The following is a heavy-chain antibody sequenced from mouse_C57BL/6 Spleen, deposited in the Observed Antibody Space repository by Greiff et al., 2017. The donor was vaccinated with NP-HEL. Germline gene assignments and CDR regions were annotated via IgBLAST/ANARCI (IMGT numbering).Heavy chain of an antibody. CDR2: INPNNGGT. CDR1: GYTFTDYY. D-gene: IGHD3-2*02. Sequence: VQLKQSGPELVKPGASVKISCKASGYTFTDYYMNWVKQSHGKSLEWIGDINPNNGGTSYNQKFKGKATLTVDKSSSTAYMELRSLTSEDSAVYYCARVSSGSYAMDYWGQGTSVTVSS. J-gene: IGHJ4*01. V-gene: IGHV1-26*01. CDR3: ARVSSGSYAMDY.